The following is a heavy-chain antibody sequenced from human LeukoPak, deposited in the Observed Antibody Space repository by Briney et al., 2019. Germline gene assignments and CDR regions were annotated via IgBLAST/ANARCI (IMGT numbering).Heavy chain of an antibody. CDR3: ARDPGGSADY. Sequence: SETLSHTCTVSGXSIRSFYRSWIRQPPGKGLEWIGHIYYSRSTNYNPSLKSRVTISVDMSKNQFSLKMTSVNAADTAVYYCARDPGGSADYWGQGTLVTVSS. CDR2: IYYSRST. J-gene: IGHJ4*02. D-gene: IGHD2-15*01. CDR1: GXSIRSFY. V-gene: IGHV4-59*01.